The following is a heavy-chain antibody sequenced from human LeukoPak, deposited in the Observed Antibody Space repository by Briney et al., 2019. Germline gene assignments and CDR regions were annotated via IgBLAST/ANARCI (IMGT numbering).Heavy chain of an antibody. J-gene: IGHJ6*02. V-gene: IGHV3-74*01. CDR2: INSDGSST. CDR1: GFTFSSYW. CDR3: ARVRIAAAGLYYYGMDV. Sequence: GGSLRLSYAASGFTFSSYWMHWVRQAPGKGLVWVSRINSDGSSTSYADSVKGRFTISRDNAKNTLYLQMNSLRAEDTAVYYCARVRIAAAGLYYYGMDVWGQGTTVTVPS. D-gene: IGHD6-13*01.